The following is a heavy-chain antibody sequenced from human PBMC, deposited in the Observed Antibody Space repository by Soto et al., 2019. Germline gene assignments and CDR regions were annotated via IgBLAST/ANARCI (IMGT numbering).Heavy chain of an antibody. J-gene: IGHJ5*02. Sequence: PSETLSLTCTVSGGSISSSSYYWGWIRQPPGKGLEWIGSIYYSGSTYYNPSLKSRVTISVDTSKNQLSLKLSSVTAADTAVYYCARSSIAARTGWFDPWGQGTLVTVSS. CDR1: GGSISSSSYY. V-gene: IGHV4-39*01. CDR2: IYYSGST. CDR3: ARSSIAARTGWFDP. D-gene: IGHD6-6*01.